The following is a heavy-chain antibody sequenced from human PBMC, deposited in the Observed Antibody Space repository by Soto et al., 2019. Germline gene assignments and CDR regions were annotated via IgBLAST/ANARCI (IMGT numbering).Heavy chain of an antibody. D-gene: IGHD1-1*01. CDR3: ARDRDGSAWNGSGMDL. CDR2: IFFTGST. V-gene: IGHV4-30-4*01. CDR1: GGTINSADYY. J-gene: IGHJ6*02. Sequence: QVQLQESGPGLVKPSQTLSLTCTVSGGTINSADYYWSWIRQPPGKGLEWVGYIFFTGSTSYTPSLRTRLSLSLDTSKNQFSLTLSSVTAADTAVYFCARDRDGSAWNGSGMDLWGQGTTVSVSS.